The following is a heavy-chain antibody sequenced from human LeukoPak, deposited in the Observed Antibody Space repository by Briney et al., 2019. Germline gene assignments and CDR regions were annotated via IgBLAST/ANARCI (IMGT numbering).Heavy chain of an antibody. V-gene: IGHV4-59*12. CDR2: IYYSGST. Sequence: SETLSLTCTVSGGSISSYYWSWIRQPPGKGLEWIGYIYYSGSTNYNPSLKSRVTISVDTSKNQFSLKLSSVTAADTAVYYCAKGGDGYPLDYWGQGTLVTVSS. CDR1: GGSISSYY. CDR3: AKGGDGYPLDY. D-gene: IGHD5-24*01. J-gene: IGHJ4*02.